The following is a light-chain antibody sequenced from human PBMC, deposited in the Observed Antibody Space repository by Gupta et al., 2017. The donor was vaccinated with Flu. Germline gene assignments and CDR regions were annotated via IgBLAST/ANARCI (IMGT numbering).Light chain of an antibody. V-gene: IGLV2-14*01. Sequence: RALTLSCTGTSSDVGGYHYVSWSPQHPGKAPTLIIYGVTNRPSGVSDRFSGSKSGHTASLTISGLQAEDEADYYCRSYTSIPTYVFAPWTKVT. CDR3: RSYTSIPTYV. J-gene: IGLJ1*01. CDR2: GVT. CDR1: SSDVGGYHY.